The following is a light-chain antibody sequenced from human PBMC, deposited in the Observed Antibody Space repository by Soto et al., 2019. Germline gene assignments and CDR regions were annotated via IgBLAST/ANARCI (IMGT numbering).Light chain of an antibody. Sequence: QAVLTQPPSVSGAPGQTITMSCTGSGSNVGASYDVHWYQVLPGAGPRLLIYKNNNRPSGVPDRFSGSKSGTSASLAITGLRAEDEADYYCQSYDNILSGPLFGGATKLTVL. J-gene: IGLJ3*02. CDR1: GSNVGASYD. V-gene: IGLV1-40*01. CDR2: KNN. CDR3: QSYDNILSGPL.